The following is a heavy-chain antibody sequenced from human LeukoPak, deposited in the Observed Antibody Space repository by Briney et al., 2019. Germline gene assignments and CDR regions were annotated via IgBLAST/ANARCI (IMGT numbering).Heavy chain of an antibody. V-gene: IGHV3-66*01. CDR3: ARSEAGEDPMDV. CDR1: GFAVSHNY. CDR2: IYSDGST. D-gene: IGHD3-16*01. Sequence: GGSLRLSCAIAGFAVSHNYMSWVRRAPGKGLEWLSIIYSDGSTYYADSVKDRITISRDISKNTVNLQINSLRVDDTAVYCCARSEAGEDPMDVWGRGTAVTVSS. J-gene: IGHJ6*02.